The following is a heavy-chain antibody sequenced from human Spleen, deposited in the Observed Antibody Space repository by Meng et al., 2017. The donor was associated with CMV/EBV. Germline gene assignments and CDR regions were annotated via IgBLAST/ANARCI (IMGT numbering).Heavy chain of an antibody. CDR3: ARGSSSYFDF. V-gene: IGHV4-61*01. Sequence: CSVSGGSVTIGSYYWSWIRQPPGKGLEWLGYIYYTGSTSYNPSLKSRVTISLDTSKNQFSLRLSSVTAADTAVYYCARGSSSYFDFWGRGTLVTVSS. D-gene: IGHD6-6*01. J-gene: IGHJ4*02. CDR2: IYYTGST. CDR1: GGSVTIGSYY.